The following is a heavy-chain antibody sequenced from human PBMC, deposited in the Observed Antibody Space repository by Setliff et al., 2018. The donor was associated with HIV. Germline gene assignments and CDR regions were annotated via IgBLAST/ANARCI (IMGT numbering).Heavy chain of an antibody. Sequence: PGGSLRLSCAASGFSFNNYGMTWVRQAPGKGLEWVSGIRDSGVSVYYADSVMGRFTISRDNAKNSLDLQMISLRPEDTAVYYCVKDPREGAGYFDYWGQGTQVTVSS. CDR2: IRDSGVSV. J-gene: IGHJ4*02. D-gene: IGHD1-26*01. V-gene: IGHV3-23*01. CDR3: VKDPREGAGYFDY. CDR1: GFSFNNYG.